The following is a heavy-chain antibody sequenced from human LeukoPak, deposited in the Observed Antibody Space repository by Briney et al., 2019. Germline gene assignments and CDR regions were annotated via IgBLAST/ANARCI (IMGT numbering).Heavy chain of an antibody. CDR2: IYTSGST. CDR3: ARFTGQQLAE. J-gene: IGHJ4*02. CDR1: GGSISSGSYY. Sequence: SETLSLTCTVSGGSISSGSYYWSWIRQPAGKGLEWIGRIYTSGSTNYNPSLKSRVTISVDTSKNQFSLKLSSVTAADTAVYYCARFTGQQLAEWGQGTLVTVSS. V-gene: IGHV4-61*02. D-gene: IGHD6-13*01.